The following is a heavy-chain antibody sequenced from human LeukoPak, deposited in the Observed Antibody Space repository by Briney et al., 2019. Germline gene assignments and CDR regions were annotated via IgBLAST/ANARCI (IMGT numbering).Heavy chain of an antibody. Sequence: GGSLRLSCAASGFTFSSYGMHWFRQAPGKGLEWVAFIRYDGSNKYYADSVKGRFTISRDNSKNTLYLQMNSLRAEDTAVYYCAKPPRAYGSGNNWFDPWGQGTLSPSPQ. CDR1: GFTFSSYG. D-gene: IGHD3-10*01. CDR3: AKPPRAYGSGNNWFDP. V-gene: IGHV3-30*02. J-gene: IGHJ5*02. CDR2: IRYDGSNK.